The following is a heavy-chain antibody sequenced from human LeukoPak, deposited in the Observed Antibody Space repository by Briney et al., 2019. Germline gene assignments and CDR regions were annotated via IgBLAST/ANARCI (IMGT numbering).Heavy chain of an antibody. CDR3: ARHEDNWNDVVY. Sequence: GESLQISFKGSGYSFTSYWIGWVRPMPGKGLEWMGIIYPGDSDTRYSPSFQGQVTISADKSISTAYLQWSSLKASDTAMYYYARHEDNWNDVVYWGQGTLVTVSS. D-gene: IGHD1-1*01. CDR1: GYSFTSYW. CDR2: IYPGDSDT. V-gene: IGHV5-51*01. J-gene: IGHJ4*02.